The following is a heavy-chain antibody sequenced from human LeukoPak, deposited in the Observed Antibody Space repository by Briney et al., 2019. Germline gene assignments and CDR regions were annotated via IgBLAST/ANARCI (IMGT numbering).Heavy chain of an antibody. J-gene: IGHJ4*02. CDR3: AKDVSEVATISPADY. D-gene: IGHD5-12*01. Sequence: GGSLRLSCAASGFTFSSYAMSWVRQAPGKGLEWVSAISGSGGSTYYADSVKGRFTISRDNSKNTLYLQMNSLRAEDTTVYYCAKDVSEVATISPADYWGQGTLVTVSS. CDR2: ISGSGGST. CDR1: GFTFSSYA. V-gene: IGHV3-23*01.